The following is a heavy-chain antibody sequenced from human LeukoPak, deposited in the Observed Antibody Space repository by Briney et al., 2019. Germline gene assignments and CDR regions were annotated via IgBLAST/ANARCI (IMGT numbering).Heavy chain of an antibody. CDR2: IDPDTGGA. CDR1: GYTFTGYY. Sequence: ASVKVSCRASGYTFTGYYMHWVRQAPGQGLEWVGWIDPDTGGAHYGQKFQGRVSMTRYASISTAYMELSRLRSDDAAVYYCARDMTYYYGSGSSYGMDVWGQGTTVTVSS. D-gene: IGHD3-10*01. J-gene: IGHJ6*02. V-gene: IGHV1-2*02. CDR3: ARDMTYYYGSGSSYGMDV.